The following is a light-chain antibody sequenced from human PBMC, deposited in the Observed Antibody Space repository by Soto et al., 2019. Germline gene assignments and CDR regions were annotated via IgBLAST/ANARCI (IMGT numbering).Light chain of an antibody. J-gene: IGKJ2*01. V-gene: IGKV1-5*01. CDR2: DAS. CDR1: QSISSW. Sequence: DIPMTQSPSTLSASVGDRVTITCRASQSISSWLAWYQQKPGQAPKLLIYDASSLESGVPSRFSGSGSGTEFTLTISSLQPDDFATYYCQQYNSYSLYTFGQGTKLEIK. CDR3: QQYNSYSLYT.